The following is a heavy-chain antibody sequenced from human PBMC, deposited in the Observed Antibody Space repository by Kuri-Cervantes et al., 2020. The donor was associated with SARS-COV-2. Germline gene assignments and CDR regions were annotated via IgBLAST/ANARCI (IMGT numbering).Heavy chain of an antibody. D-gene: IGHD6-25*01. CDR2: IKQDGSEK. Sequence: GESLKISCTLSGGSVSSSPYSWGWVRQAPGKGLEWVANIKQDGSEKYYVDSVKGRFTISRDNANSSLYLQMNYLGAGGTALYYCASLGSGKGAIDYWGQGTLVTVSS. CDR3: ASLGSGKGAIDY. J-gene: IGHJ4*02. CDR1: GGSVSSSPYS. V-gene: IGHV3-7*01.